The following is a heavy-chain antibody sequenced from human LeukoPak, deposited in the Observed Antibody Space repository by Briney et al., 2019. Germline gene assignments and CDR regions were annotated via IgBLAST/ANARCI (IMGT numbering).Heavy chain of an antibody. CDR3: AKKRSSSHAFDI. D-gene: IGHD6-13*01. CDR2: IKQDGSEK. J-gene: IGHJ3*02. V-gene: IGHV3-7*01. CDR1: GFTFSSYW. Sequence: GGSLRLSCAASGFTFSSYWMSWVRQAPGKGLEWVANIKQDGSEKYYADSVKGRFTISRDNSKNTLYLQMNSLRAEDTAVYYCAKKRSSSHAFDIWGQGTMVTVSS.